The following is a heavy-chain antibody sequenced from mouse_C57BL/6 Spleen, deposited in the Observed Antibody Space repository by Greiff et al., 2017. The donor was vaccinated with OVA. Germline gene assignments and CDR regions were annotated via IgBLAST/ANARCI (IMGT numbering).Heavy chain of an antibody. D-gene: IGHD2-5*01. J-gene: IGHJ3*01. Sequence: EVQLQQSGPELVKPGASVKISCKASGYTFTDYYMNWVKQSHGKSLEWIGDINPNNGGTSYNQKFKGKATLTVDKSSSTAYMELRSLTSEDSAVYYCARRGYYSNSFAYWGQGTLVTVSA. CDR1: GYTFTDYY. V-gene: IGHV1-26*01. CDR2: INPNNGGT. CDR3: ARRGYYSNSFAY.